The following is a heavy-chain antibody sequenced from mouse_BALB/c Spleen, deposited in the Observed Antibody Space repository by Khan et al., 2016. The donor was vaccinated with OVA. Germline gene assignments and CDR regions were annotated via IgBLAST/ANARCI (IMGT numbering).Heavy chain of an antibody. CDR1: GFNIKDYY. V-gene: IGHV14-4*02. CDR3: NAGYFDY. CDR2: IDPETGDT. J-gene: IGHJ2*01. Sequence: EVQLQQSGAELVRSGASVKLSCTASGFNIKDYYMHWVKQRPEQGLEWIGWIDPETGDTEYAPKFQGKATMTADTSSNTAYLQLSSLTSEDTAVYYCNAGYFDYWGQGTTLTVSS.